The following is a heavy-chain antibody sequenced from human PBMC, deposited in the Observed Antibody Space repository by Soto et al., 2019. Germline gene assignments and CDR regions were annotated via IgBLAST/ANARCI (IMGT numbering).Heavy chain of an antibody. D-gene: IGHD2-2*01. V-gene: IGHV4-59*08. J-gene: IGHJ2*01. CDR2: IYYSGST. CDR3: ARSIVVVPPDDIYGYFDL. Sequence: QVQLQESGPGLVKPSETLSLTCTVSGGSISSYYWSWIRQPPGKGLEWIGYIYYSGSTNYNPSLKRRVTISVDTSKNQFSLKLSSVTAADTAVYYCARSIVVVPPDDIYGYFDLWGRGTLVTVSS. CDR1: GGSISSYY.